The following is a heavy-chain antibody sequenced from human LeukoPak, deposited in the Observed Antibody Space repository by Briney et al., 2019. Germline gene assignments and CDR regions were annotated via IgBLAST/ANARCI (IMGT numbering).Heavy chain of an antibody. D-gene: IGHD3-16*01. CDR1: GGSISSYY. CDR2: IYYSGST. CDR3: ARAYYDDGYYYMDV. Sequence: SETLSLTCTVSGGSISSYYWTWIRQPPGKGLEWVGNIYYSGSTNYNPSLKSRVTISVDTSKNQFSLKLSSVTAADTAVYYCARAYYDDGYYYMDVWGKGTTVTVSS. J-gene: IGHJ6*03. V-gene: IGHV4-59*01.